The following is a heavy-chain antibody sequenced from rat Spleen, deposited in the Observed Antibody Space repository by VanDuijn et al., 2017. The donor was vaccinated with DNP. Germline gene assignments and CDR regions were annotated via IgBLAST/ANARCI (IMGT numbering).Heavy chain of an antibody. CDR1: GFIFSDYY. Sequence: EVQLVESGGGLVQPGRSLKLSCAASGFIFSDYYMAWVRQAPTKGLEWVAFISTGGGNTYYRDSVKGRFTISRDNAKSSLYLQMNSLQTDDTAVYYCAEMTTGLDYWGQGVMVTVSS. CDR3: AEMTTGLDY. J-gene: IGHJ2*01. V-gene: IGHV5-25*01. D-gene: IGHD1-7*01. CDR2: ISTGGGNT.